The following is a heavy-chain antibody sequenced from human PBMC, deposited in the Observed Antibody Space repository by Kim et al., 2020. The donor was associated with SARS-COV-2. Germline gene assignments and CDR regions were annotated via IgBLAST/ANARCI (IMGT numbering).Heavy chain of an antibody. CDR2: MNPNSGNR. D-gene: IGHD2-21*01. CDR3: ARAYSPRLMNLRRYYLDY. CDR1: GYTFTNYD. J-gene: IGHJ4*01. Sequence: ASVKVSCKASGYTFTNYDINWVRQATGQGLEWVGWMNPNSGNRGYAQNFQGRVTMTRDTSTSTAYMELTSLRPEDTAVYYCARAYSPRLMNLRRYYLDY. V-gene: IGHV1-8*01.